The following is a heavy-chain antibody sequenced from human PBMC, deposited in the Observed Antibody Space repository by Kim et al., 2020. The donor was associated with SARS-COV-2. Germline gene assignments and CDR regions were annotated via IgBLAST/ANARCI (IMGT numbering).Heavy chain of an antibody. CDR3: ARDGSSSTSLLMHIVAVGEFDY. Sequence: ASVKVSCKASGYTFTSYGISWVRQAPGQGLEWMGWISAYNGNTNYAQKLQGRVTMTTDTSTSTAYMELRSLRSDDTAVYYCARDGSSSTSLLMHIVAVGEFDYWGQGTLVTVSS. D-gene: IGHD2-2*01. J-gene: IGHJ4*02. CDR2: ISAYNGNT. CDR1: GYTFTSYG. V-gene: IGHV1-18*01.